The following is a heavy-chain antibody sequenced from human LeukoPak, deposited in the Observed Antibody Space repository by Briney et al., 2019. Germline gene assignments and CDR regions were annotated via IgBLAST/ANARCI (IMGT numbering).Heavy chain of an antibody. Sequence: GGSLRLSCTASGFTFGDYAMSWVRQAPGKGLQWVGFIRSKAFDETTEYAASVKGRFTISRDDSKSIAYLQMNSLKIEDTAVYYCASSFGQLSFFDYWGRGALVTVSS. D-gene: IGHD3-10*01. J-gene: IGHJ4*02. CDR2: IRSKAFDETT. CDR1: GFTFGDYA. V-gene: IGHV3-49*04. CDR3: ASSFGQLSFFDY.